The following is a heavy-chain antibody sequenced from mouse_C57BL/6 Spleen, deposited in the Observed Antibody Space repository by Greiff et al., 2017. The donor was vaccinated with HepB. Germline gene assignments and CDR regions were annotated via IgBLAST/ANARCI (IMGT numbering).Heavy chain of an antibody. CDR1: GYTFTDYN. CDR2: INPNNGGT. V-gene: IGHV1-22*01. Sequence: EVQLQQSGPELVKPGASVKMSCKASGYTFTDYNMHWVKQSHGQGLEWIGNINPNNGGTRYNQKFKGKATLTVNKSSSTAYMELSSLTSEDSAVYFCARARCSADAWLADWGQGTPVTVSA. D-gene: IGHD6-1*01. J-gene: IGHJ3*01. CDR3: ARARCSADAWLAD.